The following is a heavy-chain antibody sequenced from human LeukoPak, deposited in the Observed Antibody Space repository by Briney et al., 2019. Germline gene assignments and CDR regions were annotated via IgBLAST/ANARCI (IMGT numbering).Heavy chain of an antibody. Sequence: PSETLSLTCAVYGGSFSGYYWSWIRQPPGKGLEWIGEINHSGSTNYNPSLKSRVTISVDTSKNQFSLKLSSVTAADTAVYYCARERGYSYGSVAPPDYWGQGTLVTVSS. J-gene: IGHJ4*02. CDR3: ARERGYSYGSVAPPDY. CDR1: GGSFSGYY. CDR2: INHSGST. D-gene: IGHD5-18*01. V-gene: IGHV4-34*01.